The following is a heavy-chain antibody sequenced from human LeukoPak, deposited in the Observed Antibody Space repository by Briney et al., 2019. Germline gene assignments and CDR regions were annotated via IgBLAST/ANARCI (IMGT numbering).Heavy chain of an antibody. Sequence: GGSLRLSCAASGFTFSSYEMIWVRQTPGKGLEWVSYISSSGRTIYYADSVKGRFTLSRDNAKNSLYLQMNSLRAEDTAVYYCARVPLYSSGWNYFEYWGQGTLVTVSS. V-gene: IGHV3-48*03. CDR2: ISSSGRTI. CDR3: ARVPLYSSGWNYFEY. D-gene: IGHD6-25*01. J-gene: IGHJ4*02. CDR1: GFTFSSYE.